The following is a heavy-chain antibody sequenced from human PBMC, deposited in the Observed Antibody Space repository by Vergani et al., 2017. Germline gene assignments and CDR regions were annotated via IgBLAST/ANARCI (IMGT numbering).Heavy chain of an antibody. J-gene: IGHJ4*02. CDR2: IYYSGST. Sequence: QVQLQESGPGLVKPSQTLSLTCTVSGGSISSGDYYWSWIRQPPGKGLEWIGYIYYSGSTYYNPSLKSRVTISVATAKNQFSLKLSSVTAADTAVDYCARARRDYYGSGSYFARFDYWGQGTLVTVSS. CDR3: ARARRDYYGSGSYFARFDY. V-gene: IGHV4-30-4*01. D-gene: IGHD3-10*01. CDR1: GGSISSGDYY.